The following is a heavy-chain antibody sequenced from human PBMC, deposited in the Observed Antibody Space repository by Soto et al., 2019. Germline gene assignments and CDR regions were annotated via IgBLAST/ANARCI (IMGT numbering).Heavy chain of an antibody. D-gene: IGHD3-22*01. CDR3: ARANAYDTPFDY. J-gene: IGHJ4*01. V-gene: IGHV1-69*13. CDR2: IIPIFGTT. CDR1: GGTFSRYD. Sequence: GPSVRVSCKASGGTFSRYDISWVRQAPGQGLEWMGGIIPIFGTTNYAQNFQGRVTITADESTSTAYMELSSLISEDTAVYYCARANAYDTPFDYWRHGTLVTVSS.